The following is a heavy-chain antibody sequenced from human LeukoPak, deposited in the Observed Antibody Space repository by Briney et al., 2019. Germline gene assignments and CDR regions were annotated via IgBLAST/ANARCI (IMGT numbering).Heavy chain of an antibody. Sequence: KTSETLSLTCIVSGGSVSSGSYYWSWIRQPPGKGLEWIGSIYYSGSTFYNPSLKSRVTISVDTSQEQFSLKLSSVTAADTAVYYCAREGWGYNDGRGSFDYWGQGTLVTVSS. CDR1: GGSVSSGSYY. CDR2: IYYSGST. D-gene: IGHD3-22*01. J-gene: IGHJ4*02. V-gene: IGHV4-39*02. CDR3: AREGWGYNDGRGSFDY.